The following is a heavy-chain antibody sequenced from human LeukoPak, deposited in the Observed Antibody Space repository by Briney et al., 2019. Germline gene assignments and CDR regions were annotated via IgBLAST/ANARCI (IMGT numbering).Heavy chain of an antibody. D-gene: IGHD2-15*01. CDR1: GYSFTSYW. CDR3: ARQTDDSGGGMDV. V-gene: IGHV5-51*01. J-gene: IGHJ6*02. Sequence: GESLKISCKGSGYSFTSYWIGWVRQMPGKGLEWMGIIYPGDSDTRYSPSFQGQVTISADKSISTAYLQWSSPKTSDTAMYYCARQTDDSGGGMDVWGQGTTVTVSS. CDR2: IYPGDSDT.